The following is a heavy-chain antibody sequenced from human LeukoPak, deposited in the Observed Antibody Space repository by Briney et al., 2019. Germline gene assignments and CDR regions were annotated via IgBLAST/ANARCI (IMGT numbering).Heavy chain of an antibody. J-gene: IGHJ3*02. D-gene: IGHD2-8*01. CDR3: ARVNPLMAPGAVDI. Sequence: GGSLRLSCAASGFTFSSYWTTWVRQAPGKGLAWVANIKQDGSAKYYMDSVKGRFTISRDNAKNSLYLQMNSLGVEDTAVYYCARVNPLMAPGAVDIWGQGTKVAVSS. CDR1: GFTFSSYW. V-gene: IGHV3-7*01. CDR2: IKQDGSAK.